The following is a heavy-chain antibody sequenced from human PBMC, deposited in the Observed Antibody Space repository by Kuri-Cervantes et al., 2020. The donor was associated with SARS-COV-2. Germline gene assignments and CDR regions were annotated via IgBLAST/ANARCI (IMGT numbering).Heavy chain of an antibody. J-gene: IGHJ3*02. CDR2: IYYSGST. Sequence: SETLSLTCTVSGGSISSSSYYWGWIRQPPGKGLEWIGSIYYSGSTYYNPSLKSRVTISVDTSKNQFSLKLSSVTAADTAVYYCARPSALYYDFWSGFSYDAFDIWGQGTMVTVSS. D-gene: IGHD3-3*01. CDR3: ARPSALYYDFWSGFSYDAFDI. V-gene: IGHV4-39*01. CDR1: GGSISSSSYY.